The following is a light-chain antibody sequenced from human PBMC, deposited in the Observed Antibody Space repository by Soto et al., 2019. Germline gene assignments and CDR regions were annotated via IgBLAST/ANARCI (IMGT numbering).Light chain of an antibody. Sequence: EIVLTQSPATLSLSPGERASLSCRASQSVSSYLAWYQQKPGQAPRLLIYDASTRATGIPARFSGSGSGTDFTLTISSLEPEDFAVYYCQQRNYWAFGGGTKVDIK. CDR2: DAS. V-gene: IGKV3-11*01. J-gene: IGKJ4*01. CDR3: QQRNYWA. CDR1: QSVSSY.